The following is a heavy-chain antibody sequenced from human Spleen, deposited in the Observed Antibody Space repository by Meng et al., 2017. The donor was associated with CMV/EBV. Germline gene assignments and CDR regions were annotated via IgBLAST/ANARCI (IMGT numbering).Heavy chain of an antibody. J-gene: IGHJ4*02. D-gene: IGHD2-15*01. CDR1: GFTFSSYA. CDR3: ARGKGLTPDY. Sequence: GESLKISCAASGFTFSSYAMHWVRQAPGKGLEWVAVISYDGSNKYYADSVKGRFTISRDNSKTTLYLQMNSLRAEDTALYYCARGKGLTPDYWGQGTLVTVSS. CDR2: ISYDGSNK. V-gene: IGHV3-30*04.